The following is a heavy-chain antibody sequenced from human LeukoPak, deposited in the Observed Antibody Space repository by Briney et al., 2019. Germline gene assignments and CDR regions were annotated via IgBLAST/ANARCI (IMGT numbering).Heavy chain of an antibody. CDR3: ATAVI. Sequence: GGSLRLPCEASGFTFSSYEMNWFRQAPGKGLEWVSYVSKSGGTMKNADSVKGRFTVSRDNAKNSLYLQMNSLTAEDSAVYYCATAVIRGRGTMVTVSS. V-gene: IGHV3-48*03. CDR1: GFTFSSYE. J-gene: IGHJ3*02. CDR2: VSKSGGTM.